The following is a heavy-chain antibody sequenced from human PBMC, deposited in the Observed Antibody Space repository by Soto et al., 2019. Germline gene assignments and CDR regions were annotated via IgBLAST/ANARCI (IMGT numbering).Heavy chain of an antibody. V-gene: IGHV1-69*13. D-gene: IGHD5-12*01. CDR1: GCTFSSYA. J-gene: IGHJ5*02. CDR2: IIPIFGTA. CDR3: ARKGSGYDSYNNWFDP. Sequence: SVKVSCKASGCTFSSYAISWVRQAPGQGLEWMGGIIPIFGTANYAQKFQGRVTITADESTRTAYMELSSLRSEDTAVYYCARKGSGYDSYNNWFDPWGQGTLVTVSS.